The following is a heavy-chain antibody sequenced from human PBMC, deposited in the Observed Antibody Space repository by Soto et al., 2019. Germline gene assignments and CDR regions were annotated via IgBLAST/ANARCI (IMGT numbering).Heavy chain of an antibody. Sequence: EVQLLESGVGLEHPGGSLRLSCAVFGFNFTTSAMSWVRQAPGKGLEWVSAISGSGDSTYYADSVKGRFTISRDNSKNTLYLQMNSLRAEDTAVYYCAKDRSGSKYWGQGTLVTVSS. J-gene: IGHJ4*02. V-gene: IGHV3-23*01. CDR1: GFNFTTSA. CDR2: ISGSGDST. D-gene: IGHD1-26*01. CDR3: AKDRSGSKY.